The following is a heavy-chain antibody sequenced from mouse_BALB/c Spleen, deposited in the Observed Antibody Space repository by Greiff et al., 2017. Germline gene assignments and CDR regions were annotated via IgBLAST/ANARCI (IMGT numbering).Heavy chain of an antibody. CDR2: INPSNGGT. V-gene: IGHV1S81*02. D-gene: IGHD2-12*01. CDR3: TRGKVYDDYAMDY. CDR1: GYTFTSYY. J-gene: IGHJ4*01. Sequence: VQLQQPGAELVKPGASVKLSCKASGYTFTSYYMYWVKQRPGQGLEWIGGINPSNGGTNFNEKFKSKATLTVDKSSSTAYMQLSSLTSEDSAVYYCTRGKVYDDYAMDYWGQGTSVTVSS.